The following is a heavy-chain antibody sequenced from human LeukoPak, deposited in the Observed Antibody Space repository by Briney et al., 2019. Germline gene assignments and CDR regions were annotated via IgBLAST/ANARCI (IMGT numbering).Heavy chain of an antibody. CDR3: AGGSGISDF. J-gene: IGHJ4*02. CDR1: GFTFSSYG. Sequence: PGGSLRLSCAASGFTFSSYGMNWVRQAPGKGLEWVSSISGSSSHIYYADSVKGRFTISRDNSKNTLYLQMNSLRAEDTAVYYCAGGSGISDFWGQGTLVTVSS. V-gene: IGHV3-21*01. CDR2: ISGSSSHI. D-gene: IGHD1-26*01.